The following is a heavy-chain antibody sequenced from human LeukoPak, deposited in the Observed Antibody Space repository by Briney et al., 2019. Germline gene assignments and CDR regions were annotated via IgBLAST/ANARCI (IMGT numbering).Heavy chain of an antibody. CDR3: AKSLFTSATGTGRAFHI. V-gene: IGHV3-30*12. CDR1: GFTFSNYG. J-gene: IGHJ3*02. CDR2: ISSDGSHK. D-gene: IGHD1-1*01. Sequence: PGGSLRLSCAASGFTFSNYGMHWVRQAPGKGLEWVSVISSDGSHKYYADSVRGRFTISRDNSKNTLYLQMTSLRAEDTAEYYCAKSLFTSATGTGRAFHIWGQGTMVTVSS.